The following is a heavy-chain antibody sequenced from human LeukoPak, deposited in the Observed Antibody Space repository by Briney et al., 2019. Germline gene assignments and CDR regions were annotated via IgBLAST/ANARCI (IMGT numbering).Heavy chain of an antibody. V-gene: IGHV4-4*07. CDR2: IYTSGST. CDR1: GGSISSYY. CDR3: AREGDIVVVPAATTFDY. Sequence: PSEILSLTCTVSGGSISSYYWSWIRQPAGKGLEWIGRIYTSGSTNYNPSLKSRVTMSVDTSKNQFSLKLSSVTAADTAVYYCAREGDIVVVPAATTFDYWGQGTLVTVSS. D-gene: IGHD2-2*01. J-gene: IGHJ4*02.